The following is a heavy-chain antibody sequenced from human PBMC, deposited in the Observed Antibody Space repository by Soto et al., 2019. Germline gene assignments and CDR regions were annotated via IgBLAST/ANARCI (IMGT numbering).Heavy chain of an antibody. CDR2: ISGSGGST. Sequence: GGSLRLSCAASGFPFSSYAMSWVRQAPGKGLEWVSAISGSGGSTYSADSVKGRFTISRDNSKNTLYLQMNSLRAEDTAVYYCARDLYYYGSGSPDYYYYGMDVWGQGTTVTVSS. V-gene: IGHV3-23*01. CDR1: GFPFSSYA. J-gene: IGHJ6*02. D-gene: IGHD3-10*01. CDR3: ARDLYYYGSGSPDYYYYGMDV.